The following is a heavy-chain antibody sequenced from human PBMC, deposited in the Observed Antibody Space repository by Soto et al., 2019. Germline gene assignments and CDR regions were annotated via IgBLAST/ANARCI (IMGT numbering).Heavy chain of an antibody. D-gene: IGHD2-15*01. CDR3: ARSMGLYCSGGSCYGGDWFDP. CDR1: GGSISSGGYY. Sequence: PSETLSLTCIVSGGSISSGGYYWTWIRQHPGKGLEWIGYIYYSGSTYYNPSLMSRVTISVDTSKNQFSLKLSSVTAADTAVYYCARSMGLYCSGGSCYGGDWFDPWGQGTLVTVSS. CDR2: IYYSGST. J-gene: IGHJ5*02. V-gene: IGHV4-31*03.